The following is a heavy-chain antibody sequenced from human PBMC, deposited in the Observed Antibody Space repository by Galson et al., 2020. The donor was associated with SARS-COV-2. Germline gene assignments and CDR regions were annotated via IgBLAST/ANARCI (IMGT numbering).Heavy chain of an antibody. V-gene: IGHV3-21*01. CDR3: ARGLYYYGSGSPS. J-gene: IGHJ5*02. CDR2: ISSSSSYI. Sequence: GESLKISCAASGFTFSSYSMNWVRQAPGKGLEWVSSISSSSSYIYYADSVKGRFTISRDNAKNSLYLQMNSLRAEDTAVYYCARGLYYYGSGSPSWGQGTLVTVSS. CDR1: GFTFSSYS. D-gene: IGHD3-10*01.